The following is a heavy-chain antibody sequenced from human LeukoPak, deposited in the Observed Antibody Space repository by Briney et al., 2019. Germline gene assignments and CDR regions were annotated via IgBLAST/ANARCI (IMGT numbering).Heavy chain of an antibody. J-gene: IGHJ4*02. CDR1: GYTFTRYG. CDR3: ARVHLPRYGDYVVVPPDY. D-gene: IGHD4-17*01. CDR2: ISTYNGNA. Sequence: ASVKVSCKASGYTFTRYGISWLRQAPRQGLEWMGWISTYNGNAKNAQRLQGRVTMNTDISTSTAYMELRSLRSDDTAAYYCARVHLPRYGDYVVVPPDYWGQGTLLTVSS. V-gene: IGHV1-18*01.